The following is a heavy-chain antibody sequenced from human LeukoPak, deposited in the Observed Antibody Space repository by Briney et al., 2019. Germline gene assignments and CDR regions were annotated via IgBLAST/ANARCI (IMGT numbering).Heavy chain of an antibody. CDR1: GFTFDDYG. CDR3: VKDSYSRRTGWFDP. D-gene: IGHD2-15*01. Sequence: GRSLRLSCAASGFTFDDYGMHWVRQAPGKGLEWVSGINWSSGSIGYADSVKGRFTISRDNANNSLYLHMSSLRAEDTALYYCVKDSYSRRTGWFDPWGQGTLVTVSS. CDR2: INWSSGSI. V-gene: IGHV3-9*01. J-gene: IGHJ5*02.